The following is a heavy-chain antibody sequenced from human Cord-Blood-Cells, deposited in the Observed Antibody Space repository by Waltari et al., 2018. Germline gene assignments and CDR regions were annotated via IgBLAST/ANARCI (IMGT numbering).Heavy chain of an antibody. CDR1: GGSFSGDY. V-gene: IGHV4-34*01. CDR2: INHSGST. D-gene: IGHD3-10*01. Sequence: QVQLQLWGAGLLKPSDTLSLTCALYGGSFSGDYWSWIRLPPGKGLEWIGEINHSGSTKHNPSLKSRVTISVDTSKNQFSLKLSSVTAADTAVYYCARGSNITMVRRTFDYWGQGTLVTVSS. CDR3: ARGSNITMVRRTFDY. J-gene: IGHJ4*02.